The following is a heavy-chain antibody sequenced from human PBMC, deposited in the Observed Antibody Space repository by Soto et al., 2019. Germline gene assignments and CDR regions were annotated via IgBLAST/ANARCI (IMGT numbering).Heavy chain of an antibody. Sequence: QVRLPQWGAGLLKPSETLSLTCAVYSGSFTDYYWSWIRQPPGKGLEWIGEINHSGDTNYNPSLKSRVTISVDTSKNQFSLKLSSVTAADTAVYYCARNYYDSGRFGLDPWGQGTQVTVSS. V-gene: IGHV4-34*01. CDR3: ARNYYDSGRFGLDP. D-gene: IGHD3-22*01. CDR2: INHSGDT. CDR1: SGSFTDYY. J-gene: IGHJ5*02.